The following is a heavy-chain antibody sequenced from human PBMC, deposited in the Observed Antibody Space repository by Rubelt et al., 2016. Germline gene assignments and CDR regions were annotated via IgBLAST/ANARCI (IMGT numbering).Heavy chain of an antibody. CDR2: LSHAGAT. CDR1: GGSISSYY. D-gene: IGHD3/OR15-3a*01. Sequence: QVQLQESGPGLVKPSETLSLTCTVSGGSISSYYWGWVRQSPGKGLEWIASLSHAGATYYNPSLKSRVTISLATSKNQFSLGRTSGTAADTAVYYCAADWSINWCYSWGQGALGTVSS. J-gene: IGHJ5*01. CDR3: AADWSINWCYS. V-gene: IGHV4-59*04.